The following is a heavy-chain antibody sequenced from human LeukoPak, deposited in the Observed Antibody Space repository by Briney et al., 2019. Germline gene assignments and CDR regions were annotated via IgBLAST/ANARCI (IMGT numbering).Heavy chain of an antibody. J-gene: IGHJ5*02. V-gene: IGHV3-48*03. Sequence: GGLKNSPGAPGFTLRSFKKKWGRPGPGEGLEWGLYISSSGSTIYYADSVKGRFTISRDNAKNSLYLQMNSLRAEDTAVYYCARGLAAAGTNWFDPWGQGTLVTVSS. CDR3: ARGLAAAGTNWFDP. CDR1: GFTLRSFK. D-gene: IGHD6-13*01. CDR2: ISSSGSTI.